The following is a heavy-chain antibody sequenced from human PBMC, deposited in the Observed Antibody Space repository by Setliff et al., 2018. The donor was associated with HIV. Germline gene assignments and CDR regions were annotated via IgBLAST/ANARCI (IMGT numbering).Heavy chain of an antibody. CDR1: GYSFSSYE. D-gene: IGHD1-20*01. CDR2: ISSSGSSI. Sequence: GSLRLSCAGSGYSFSSYEMNWVRQGPGKGLEWVSYISSSGSSIYYADSVKGRFTISRDNAKNSLYLQMNGLRAEDTAVYYCARDPGITAKPFYFDCWGQGTLVTVSS. J-gene: IGHJ4*02. V-gene: IGHV3-48*03. CDR3: ARDPGITAKPFYFDC.